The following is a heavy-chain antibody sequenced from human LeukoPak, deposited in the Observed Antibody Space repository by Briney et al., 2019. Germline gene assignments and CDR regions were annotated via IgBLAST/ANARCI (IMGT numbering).Heavy chain of an antibody. CDR2: ISYDGSNK. V-gene: IGHV3-30*18. Sequence: GGSLRLSCAASGFTFSSYGMHWVRQAPGKGLEWVAVISYDGSNKYYADSVKGRFTISRDNSKNTLYLQMNSLRAEDTAVYYCAKDKYDFWRGYNYFDYWGQGTLGTVSS. D-gene: IGHD3-3*01. J-gene: IGHJ4*02. CDR1: GFTFSSYG. CDR3: AKDKYDFWRGYNYFDY.